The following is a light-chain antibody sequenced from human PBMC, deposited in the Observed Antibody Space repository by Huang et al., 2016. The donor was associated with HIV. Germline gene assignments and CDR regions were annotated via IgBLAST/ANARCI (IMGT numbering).Light chain of an antibody. Sequence: EIVMTQSPATLSLSPGERATLSCRASQSVNSKLAWYQEKPGQAPRLLIVGASTRATGVPGRFSGSGSGTEFTLTISSLQSEDFAVYYCQQYSKWPPNTFGQGTKLESK. J-gene: IGKJ2*01. CDR3: QQYSKWPPNT. CDR1: QSVNSK. V-gene: IGKV3-15*01. CDR2: GAS.